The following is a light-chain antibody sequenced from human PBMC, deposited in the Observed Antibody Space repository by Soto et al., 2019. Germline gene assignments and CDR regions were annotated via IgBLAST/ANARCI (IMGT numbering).Light chain of an antibody. V-gene: IGKV3-20*01. J-gene: IGKJ1*01. CDR3: QQYGSSPWT. CDR1: QSVSSSY. Sequence: EIVLTQSPGTRSLSPGERATLSCRASQSVSSSYLAWYQQKPGQAPRLLIYGASSRATGIPDRFSGSGSGTDFTLTISRLEPEDFAGYYCQQYGSSPWTVGQGTKVEIK. CDR2: GAS.